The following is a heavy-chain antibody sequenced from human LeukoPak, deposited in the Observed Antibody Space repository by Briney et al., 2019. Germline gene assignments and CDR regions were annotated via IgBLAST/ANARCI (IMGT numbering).Heavy chain of an antibody. CDR2: INTNTGNP. CDR1: GYTFTSYA. J-gene: IGHJ4*02. D-gene: IGHD5-24*01. V-gene: IGHV7-4-1*02. CDR3: ARGTRVRDGYPNRFDY. Sequence: ASVEVSCKASGYTFTSYAMNWVRQAPGQGLEWMGWINTNTGNPTYAQGFTGRFVFSLDTSVSTAYLQISSLKAEDTAVYYCARGTRVRDGYPNRFDYWGQGTLVTVSS.